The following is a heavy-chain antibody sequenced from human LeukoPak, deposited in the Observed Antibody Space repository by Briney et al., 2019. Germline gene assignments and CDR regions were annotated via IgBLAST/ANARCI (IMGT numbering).Heavy chain of an antibody. Sequence: SETLSLTCAVSGYSISSGYYWGWIRQPPGKGLEWIGSIYHSGSTYYNPPLKSRVTISVDTSKNQFSLKLSSVTAADTAVYYCARGGWSLDSWGPGTLVTVSS. V-gene: IGHV4-38-2*01. CDR1: GYSISSGYY. J-gene: IGHJ5*01. CDR3: ARGGWSLDS. CDR2: IYHSGST. D-gene: IGHD3-16*01.